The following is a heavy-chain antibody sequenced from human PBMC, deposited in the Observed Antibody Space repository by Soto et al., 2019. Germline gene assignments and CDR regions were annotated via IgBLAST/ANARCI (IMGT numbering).Heavy chain of an antibody. D-gene: IGHD3-3*01. J-gene: IGHJ4*02. Sequence: PGGSLRLSCAASGFTFSSYAMSWVRQAPGKGLEWVSAISGSGGSTYYADSVKGRFTISRDNSKNTLYPQMNSLRAEDTAVYYCAKGGTLYNYDFWSGPSYYFDYWGQGTLVTVSS. CDR3: AKGGTLYNYDFWSGPSYYFDY. CDR2: ISGSGGST. CDR1: GFTFSSYA. V-gene: IGHV3-23*01.